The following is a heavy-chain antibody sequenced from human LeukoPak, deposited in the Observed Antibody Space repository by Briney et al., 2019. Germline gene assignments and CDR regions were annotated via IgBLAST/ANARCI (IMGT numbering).Heavy chain of an antibody. J-gene: IGHJ4*02. V-gene: IGHV3-23*01. CDR3: TRCPRDNCRGGFDY. Sequence: GGSLRLSCSPSGFTFSNNAMTWVRQAPGEGLEWVSSINDTDSVRVRFTISRDNSKNRLFLQMNSLRAEDTAFYYCTRCPRDNCRGGFDYWGQGALVTVSS. CDR2: IN. CDR1: GFTFSNNA. D-gene: IGHD1-1*01.